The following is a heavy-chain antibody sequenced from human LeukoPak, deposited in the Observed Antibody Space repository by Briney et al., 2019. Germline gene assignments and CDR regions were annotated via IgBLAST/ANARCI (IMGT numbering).Heavy chain of an antibody. V-gene: IGHV4-39*07. J-gene: IGHJ3*01. CDR1: GGSISSSSYY. D-gene: IGHD1-26*01. Sequence: KTSETLSLTCTVSGGSISSSSYYWGWIRQPPGKGLEWIGSISHTGSTYHNPSLESRVTMSVDTSKKQFSLKLTSVTAADMAVYFCARQFLVGSTFHAFDLWGQGTRVTVSS. CDR2: ISHTGST. CDR3: ARQFLVGSTFHAFDL.